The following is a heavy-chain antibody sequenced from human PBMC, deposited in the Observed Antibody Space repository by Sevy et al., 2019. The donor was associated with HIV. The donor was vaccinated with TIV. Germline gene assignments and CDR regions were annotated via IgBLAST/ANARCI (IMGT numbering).Heavy chain of an antibody. CDR3: ARVAAGMGQQIHY. D-gene: IGHD6-19*01. CDR1: GFTFSSYW. J-gene: IGHJ4*02. CDR2: INSDGSST. V-gene: IGHV3-74*03. Sequence: GGSLRLSCAASGFTFSSYWMTWVRQAPGEGLVWVSRINSDGSSTTYADSVKGRFTISRDNAENTLSLQMNSLRAEDTAVYYCARVAAGMGQQIHYWGQGTLVTVSS.